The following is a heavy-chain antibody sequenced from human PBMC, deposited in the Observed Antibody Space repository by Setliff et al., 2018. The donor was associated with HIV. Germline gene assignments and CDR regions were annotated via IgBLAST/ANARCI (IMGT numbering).Heavy chain of an antibody. CDR2: MYHSGSP. Sequence: KPSETLSLTCAVSGYSISSGYYWGWIRQPPGKGLEWIGSMYHSGSPNYKSTLKSRVTISVDTSKNQISLNLTSVTAADTAVYYCARCNYYGSGSYYMGYYFDHWGQGNLVTVSS. D-gene: IGHD3-10*01. V-gene: IGHV4-38-2*01. CDR1: GYSISSGYY. CDR3: ARCNYYGSGSYYMGYYFDH. J-gene: IGHJ4*02.